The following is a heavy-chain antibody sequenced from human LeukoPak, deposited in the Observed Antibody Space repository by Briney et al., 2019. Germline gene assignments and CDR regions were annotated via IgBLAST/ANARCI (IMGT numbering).Heavy chain of an antibody. V-gene: IGHV3-53*01. CDR3: ARRAGAYSHPYNY. Sequence: GGSLRLSCTVSGFTVSNSMSWVRQAPGTGVEWVSFIYSDNTHYSDSVKGRFTISRDNSKNTLYLQMNSLRAEDTAVYYCARRAGAYSHPYNYWGQGTLVTVSS. J-gene: IGHJ4*02. D-gene: IGHD4/OR15-4a*01. CDR1: GFTVSNS. CDR2: IYSDNT.